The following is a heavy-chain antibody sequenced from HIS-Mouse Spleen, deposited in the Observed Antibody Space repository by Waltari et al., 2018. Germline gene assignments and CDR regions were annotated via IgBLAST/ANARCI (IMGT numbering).Heavy chain of an antibody. J-gene: IGHJ2*01. CDR2: IYSSGST. D-gene: IGHD6-13*01. CDR1: GGSISSSSYY. CDR3: AREIPYSSSWYDWYFDL. V-gene: IGHV4-39*07. Sequence: QLQLQESGPGLVKPSETLSLTCTVSGGSISSSSYYWGWIRQPPGKGLEWSGSIYSSGSTYYTPSRKSRVTISLDTSKNQFSLKLGAVTAADTAVYYCAREIPYSSSWYDWYFDLWGRGTLVTVSS.